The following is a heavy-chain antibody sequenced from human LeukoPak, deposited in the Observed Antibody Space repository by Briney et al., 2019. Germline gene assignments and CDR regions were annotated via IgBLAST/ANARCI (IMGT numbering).Heavy chain of an antibody. CDR2: ISSSSSTI. V-gene: IGHV3-48*04. J-gene: IGHJ6*02. D-gene: IGHD1-26*01. CDR3: ARRSGASYYYYGMDV. CDR1: GFTFSSYS. Sequence: GGSLRLSCAASGFTFSSYSMNWVRQAPGKGLEWVSYISSSSSTIYYADSVKGRFTISRDNAKNSLYLQMNSLRAEDTAVYYCARRSGASYYYYGMDVWGQGTLVTVSS.